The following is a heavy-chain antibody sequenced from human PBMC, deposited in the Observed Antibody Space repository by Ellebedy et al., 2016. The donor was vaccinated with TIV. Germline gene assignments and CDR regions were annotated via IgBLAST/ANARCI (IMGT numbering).Heavy chain of an antibody. CDR1: GFIFSTYG. Sequence: PGGSLTLSCEASGFIFSTYGMHWVRQAPGKGLEWVAFIWYDGGNKYYADSLKGRFTISRDNSKNTLYLQMNSLRVEDTAVYYCAKATYMITFGGVIVRYPNYFDYWGQGTLVTVSS. D-gene: IGHD3-16*02. J-gene: IGHJ4*02. CDR2: IWYDGGNK. CDR3: AKATYMITFGGVIVRYPNYFDY. V-gene: IGHV3-30*02.